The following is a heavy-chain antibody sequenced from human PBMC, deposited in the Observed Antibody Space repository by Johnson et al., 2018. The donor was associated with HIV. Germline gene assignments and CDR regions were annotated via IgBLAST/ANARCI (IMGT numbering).Heavy chain of an antibody. V-gene: IGHV3-7*01. Sequence: VQLVESGGGWVKPGGSLSLSCAASGFTFSDSYMNWIRQAPGKGLEWVANIKEDGSEKYYVDSVKGRFTISRDNAKNSLYLQMNSLRAEDTAVYYCATDIVVVLAVTGTGAAFDIWGQGTMVTVSS. D-gene: IGHD2-15*01. J-gene: IGHJ3*02. CDR1: GFTFSDSY. CDR2: IKEDGSEK. CDR3: ATDIVVVLAVTGTGAAFDI.